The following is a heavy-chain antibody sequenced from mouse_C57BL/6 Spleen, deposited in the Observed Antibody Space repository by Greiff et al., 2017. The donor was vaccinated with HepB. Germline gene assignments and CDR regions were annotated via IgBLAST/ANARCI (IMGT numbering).Heavy chain of an antibody. J-gene: IGHJ3*01. D-gene: IGHD2-1*01. CDR2: IDPSDSYT. CDR3: ARGGNYGFAY. V-gene: IGHV1-50*01. Sequence: VQLQQPGAELVKPGASVKLSCKASGYTFTSYWMQWVKQRPGQGLEWIGEIDPSDSYTNYNQKFKGKATLTVDTSSSTAYMQLRSLTSEDSAVYYCARGGNYGFAYWGQGTLVTVSA. CDR1: GYTFTSYW.